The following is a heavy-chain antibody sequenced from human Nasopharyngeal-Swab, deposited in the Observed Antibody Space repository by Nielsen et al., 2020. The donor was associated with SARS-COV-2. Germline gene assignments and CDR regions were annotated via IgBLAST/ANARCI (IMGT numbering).Heavy chain of an antibody. CDR2: INLNRGGT. J-gene: IGHJ2*01. CDR1: GYTFTDYH. D-gene: IGHD6-25*01. CDR3: AIGSQRRVGWYFDV. Sequence: ASVKVSCKASGYTFTDYHMNWVRQAPGQGLEWMGRINLNRGGTNYAQTFQDRVAMTRDTSINTAYMELNRLTSDDTAVYYCAIGSQRRVGWYFDVWGRGTLVTVSS. V-gene: IGHV1-2*06.